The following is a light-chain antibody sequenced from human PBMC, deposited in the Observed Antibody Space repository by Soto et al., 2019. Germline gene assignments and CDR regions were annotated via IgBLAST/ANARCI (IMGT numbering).Light chain of an antibody. CDR2: EVS. J-gene: IGLJ1*01. Sequence: QSVLTQPASVSGSPGQSITISCTATSSDLGGYNYVSWYQQHPGKAPKLMIYEVSNRPSGISNRFSGSKSGNTASLTISGLQAEDEADYYCSSYTSRRSYVFGTGTKLTVL. V-gene: IGLV2-14*01. CDR3: SSYTSRRSYV. CDR1: SSDLGGYNY.